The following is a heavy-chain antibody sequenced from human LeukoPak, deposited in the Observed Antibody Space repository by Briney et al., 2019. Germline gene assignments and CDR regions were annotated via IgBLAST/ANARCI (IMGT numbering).Heavy chain of an antibody. Sequence: PSETLSLTCTVSGGSISSNYYWSWIRQPAGKGLEWIGRIYTSGSTNYNPSLKSRVTMSVDTSKNQFSLKLSSVTAADTAVYYCAREGCSSGSCFSFWGQGTLVTVSS. CDR3: AREGCSSGSCFSF. V-gene: IGHV4-4*07. J-gene: IGHJ4*02. CDR1: GGSISSNYY. D-gene: IGHD2-15*01. CDR2: IYTSGST.